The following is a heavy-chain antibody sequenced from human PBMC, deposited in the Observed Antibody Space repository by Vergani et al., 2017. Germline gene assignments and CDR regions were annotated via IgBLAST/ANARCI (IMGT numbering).Heavy chain of an antibody. D-gene: IGHD6-19*01. J-gene: IGHJ4*02. CDR3: AKGDSIAVAGLVDD. CDR2: ISGSVGST. CDR1: GFTFSSYA. V-gene: IGHV3-23*01. Sequence: EVQLLESGGGLVQPGGSLRLSCAASGFTFSSYAMSWVRPAPGKGLEWVSAISGSVGSTYYADSVTGRFTISRDNSKNTLYLQMNSLRAEDTAVYYCAKGDSIAVAGLVDDWGQGTLVTVSS.